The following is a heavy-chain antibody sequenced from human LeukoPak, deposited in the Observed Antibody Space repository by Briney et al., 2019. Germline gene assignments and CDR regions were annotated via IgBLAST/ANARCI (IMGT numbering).Heavy chain of an antibody. CDR3: ARQPTGYCSGGSCYPDFDY. V-gene: IGHV3-21*01. CDR1: GFTFSSYS. CDR2: ISSSSSYI. Sequence: PGGSLRLSCAASGFTFSSYSMNWVRQAPGKGLEWVSSISSSSSYIYYADSAKGRFTISRDNAKNSLYLQMNSLRAEDTAVYYCARQPTGYCSGGSCYPDFDYWGQGTLVTVSS. J-gene: IGHJ4*02. D-gene: IGHD2-15*01.